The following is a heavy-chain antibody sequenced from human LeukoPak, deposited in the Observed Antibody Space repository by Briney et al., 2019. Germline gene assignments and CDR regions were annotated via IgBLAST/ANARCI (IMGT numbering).Heavy chain of an antibody. Sequence: SETLSLTCAVYGGSFSGYYWSWIRQPPGKGLEWMGEINHSGSTNYNPSLKSRVTISVDTSKNQFSLKLSSVTAADTAVYYCARETTVTTANWFDPWGQGTLVTVSS. CDR3: ARETTVTTANWFDP. J-gene: IGHJ5*02. D-gene: IGHD4-17*01. CDR2: INHSGST. CDR1: GGSFSGYY. V-gene: IGHV4-34*01.